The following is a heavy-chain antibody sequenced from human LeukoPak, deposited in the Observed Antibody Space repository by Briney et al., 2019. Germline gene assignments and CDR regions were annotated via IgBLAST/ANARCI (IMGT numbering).Heavy chain of an antibody. J-gene: IGHJ5*02. V-gene: IGHV4-59*08. CDR1: GGSISSYY. CDR2: IYYSGST. Sequence: SETLSLTCTVSGGSISSYYWSWIRQPPGKGLEWIGYIYYSGSTNYNPSLKSRVTISVDASKNQFSLKLSSVTAADTAVYYCARGVNWFDPWGQGTLVTVSS. CDR3: ARGVNWFDP.